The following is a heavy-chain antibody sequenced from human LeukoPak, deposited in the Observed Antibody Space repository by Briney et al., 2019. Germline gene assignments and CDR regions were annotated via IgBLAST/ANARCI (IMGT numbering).Heavy chain of an antibody. CDR3: AKGGSGYYVFDY. V-gene: IGHV1-58*01. J-gene: IGHJ4*02. CDR1: GFTFISSA. Sequence: SVKVSCKASGFTFISSAVQWVRQARGQRLEWIGWIVVGSGNTNYAQKFQERVTITRDMSTSTAYMELSSLRAEDTAVYYCAKGGSGYYVFDYWGQGTLVTVSS. D-gene: IGHD3-22*01. CDR2: IVVGSGNT.